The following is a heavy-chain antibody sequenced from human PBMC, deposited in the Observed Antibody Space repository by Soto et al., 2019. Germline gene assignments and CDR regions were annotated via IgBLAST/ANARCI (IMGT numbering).Heavy chain of an antibody. CDR3: AKGVTMVREYYFDY. Sequence: DVQLVESGGGLVQPGRSLRLSCAASGFTFDDYAMHWVRQAPGKGLEWVSGISWNSGSIGYADSVKGRFTISRDNAKNSLYLQMNSLRAEDTALYYCAKGVTMVREYYFDYWGQGTLVTVSS. J-gene: IGHJ4*02. D-gene: IGHD3-10*01. V-gene: IGHV3-9*01. CDR2: ISWNSGSI. CDR1: GFTFDDYA.